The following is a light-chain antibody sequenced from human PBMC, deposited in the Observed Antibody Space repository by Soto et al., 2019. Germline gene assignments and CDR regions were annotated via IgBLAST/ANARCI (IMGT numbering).Light chain of an antibody. CDR3: QQCYSRPRT. J-gene: IGKJ1*01. Sequence: DIQMTQSTSSLSASVGDSVTITCRASQSISTSLNWYQQKPGKAPNLLIFTSSNLESGVPSRFSGSGSGTDFTLTISSLQPEDFATYFCQQCYSRPRTFGQWTKVDIK. CDR2: TSS. CDR1: QSISTS. V-gene: IGKV1-39*01.